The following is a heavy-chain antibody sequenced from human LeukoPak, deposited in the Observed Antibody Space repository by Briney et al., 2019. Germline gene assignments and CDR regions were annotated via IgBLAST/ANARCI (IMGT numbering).Heavy chain of an antibody. CDR2: ISGDSDNR. Sequence: GGSLRLSCAASGFNVGAYAMYWVRQPPVKSLEWVSLISGDSDNRYSAASVKGRFTISRDNSKNSLYLQMDSLTTEGTALYYCAIAYESGSFYRAFAYWGQGALVTVSS. V-gene: IGHV3-43*02. CDR3: AIAYESGSFYRAFAY. CDR1: GFNVGAYA. J-gene: IGHJ4*02. D-gene: IGHD3-10*01.